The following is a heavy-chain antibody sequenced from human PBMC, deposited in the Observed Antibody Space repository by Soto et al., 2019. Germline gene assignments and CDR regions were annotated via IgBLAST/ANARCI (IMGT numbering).Heavy chain of an antibody. J-gene: IGHJ6*03. CDR2: IYYSGST. Sequence: SETLSLTCTVSGGSISSYYWSWIRQPPGKGLEWIGYIYYSGSTNYNPSLKSRVTISVDTSKNQFSLKLSSVTAADTAVYYCAREATTVSWNYYYYMDVWGKGTTVTVSS. CDR3: AREATTVSWNYYYYMDV. D-gene: IGHD4-4*01. V-gene: IGHV4-59*01. CDR1: GGSISSYY.